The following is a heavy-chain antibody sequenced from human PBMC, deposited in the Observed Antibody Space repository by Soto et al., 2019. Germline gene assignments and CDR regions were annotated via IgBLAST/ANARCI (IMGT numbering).Heavy chain of an antibody. D-gene: IGHD5-18*01. CDR3: ARVGYTYGYLDY. V-gene: IGHV3-21*01. CDR1: GLTFSSYS. J-gene: IGHJ4*02. CDR2: ISSSSSYI. Sequence: PGGSLRLSCAASGLTFSSYSMNWVRQAPGKGLEWVSSISSSSSYIYYADSVKGRFTISRDNAKNSLFLQLNSLRAEDTAVYYCARVGYTYGYLDYWGLGTMVTVSS.